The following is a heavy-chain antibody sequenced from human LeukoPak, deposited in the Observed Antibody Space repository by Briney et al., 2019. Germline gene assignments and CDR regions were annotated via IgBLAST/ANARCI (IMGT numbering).Heavy chain of an antibody. D-gene: IGHD1-26*01. V-gene: IGHV3-74*01. CDR1: GFTFSNYW. Sequence: GGSLRLSCAASGFTFSNYWMHWVRQAPGKGLGWVSRINDDGSSTNYADSVKGRFTISRDNAKNTLFLQMNSLRAEDTAVYYCTRGGGGSYYEAWGQGTLVTVSS. J-gene: IGHJ5*02. CDR3: TRGGGGSYYEA. CDR2: INDDGSST.